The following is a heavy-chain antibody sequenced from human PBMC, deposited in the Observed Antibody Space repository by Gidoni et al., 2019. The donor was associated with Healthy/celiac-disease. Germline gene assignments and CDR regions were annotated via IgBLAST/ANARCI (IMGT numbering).Heavy chain of an antibody. D-gene: IGHD6-6*01. J-gene: IGHJ4*02. V-gene: IGHV3-23*01. CDR2: ISGSGGRT. Sequence: EVQLLESGGGLVQPGGSLRLSCAASGFTFSSYAMSWVRQAPGKGLEWVSAISGSGGRTYYADSVKGRFTISRDNSKNTLYLQMNSLRAEDTAVYYCAKDHSSSSGLFDYWGQGTLVTVSS. CDR1: GFTFSSYA. CDR3: AKDHSSSSGLFDY.